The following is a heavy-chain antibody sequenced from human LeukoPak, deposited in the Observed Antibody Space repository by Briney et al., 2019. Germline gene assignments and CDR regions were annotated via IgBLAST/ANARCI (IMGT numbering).Heavy chain of an antibody. Sequence: ASVKVSCKASGGTFSSYAISWVRQAPGQGLEWMGGIIPIFGTANYAQKFQGRVPITTDESTSTAYMELSSLRSEETAVYYCARTPGRIAAAGSGYYYYYYMDVWGKGTTVTVSS. V-gene: IGHV1-69*05. D-gene: IGHD6-13*01. J-gene: IGHJ6*03. CDR2: IIPIFGTA. CDR1: GGTFSSYA. CDR3: ARTPGRIAAAGSGYYYYYYMDV.